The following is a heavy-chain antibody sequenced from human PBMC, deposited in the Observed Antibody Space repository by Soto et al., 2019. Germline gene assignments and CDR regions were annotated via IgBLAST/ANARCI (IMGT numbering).Heavy chain of an antibody. J-gene: IGHJ6*02. CDR1: GGTFSSYA. CDR2: IIPIFGTA. D-gene: IGHD2-2*01. Sequence: GASVKVSCKASGGTFSSYAISWVRQAPGQGLEWMGGIIPIFGTANYAQKFQGRVTITADESTSTAYMELSSLRSEDTAVYYCARGRDIVLVPAAKYYYYGMDVWGQGTTVTVSS. V-gene: IGHV1-69*13. CDR3: ARGRDIVLVPAAKYYYYGMDV.